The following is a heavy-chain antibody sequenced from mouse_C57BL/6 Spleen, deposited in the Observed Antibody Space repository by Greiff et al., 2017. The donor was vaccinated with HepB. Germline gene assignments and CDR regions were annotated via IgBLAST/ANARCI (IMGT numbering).Heavy chain of an antibody. CDR1: GYSFTGYY. V-gene: IGHV1-42*01. CDR2: INPSTGGT. CDR3: ASLGYYGSSYFDY. D-gene: IGHD1-1*01. Sequence: VQLQQSGPELVKPGASVKISCKASGYSFTGYYMNWVKQSPEKSLEWIGEINPSTGGTTYNQKFKAKATLTVDKSSSTAYMQRKSLTSEDSAVYYCASLGYYGSSYFDYWGQGTTLTVSS. J-gene: IGHJ2*01.